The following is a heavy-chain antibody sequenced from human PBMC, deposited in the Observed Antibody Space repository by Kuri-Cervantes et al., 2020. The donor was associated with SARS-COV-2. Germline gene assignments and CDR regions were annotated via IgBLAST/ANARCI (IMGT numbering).Heavy chain of an antibody. J-gene: IGHJ4*02. V-gene: IGHV3-23*01. D-gene: IGHD2-2*01. Sequence: GESLKISCAASGFTFSSYAMSWVRQAPGKGLEWVSAISGSGGSTYYADSVKGRFTISRDNSKNTLYLQMNSLRAEDTAVYYCAKAGKKEGYCSSTSCYLDSDYWGQGTLVTSPQ. CDR1: GFTFSSYA. CDR2: ISGSGGST. CDR3: AKAGKKEGYCSSTSCYLDSDY.